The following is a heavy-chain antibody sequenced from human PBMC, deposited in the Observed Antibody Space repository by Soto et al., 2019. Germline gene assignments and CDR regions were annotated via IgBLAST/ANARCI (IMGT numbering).Heavy chain of an antibody. V-gene: IGHV1-2*04. Sequence: QVQLVQSGAEVKGPGASLKVSCKPSGYTFTAYYIHWVRQAPGQGLEWMGWINPNSGGTSYAQKFQGWVTMTRDTSINTAYMELSRLRSDDTAIYYCARQFGGIAVAGTTVYWYFDLWGRGTLVTVSS. D-gene: IGHD6-19*01. CDR3: ARQFGGIAVAGTTVYWYFDL. J-gene: IGHJ2*01. CDR1: GYTFTAYY. CDR2: INPNSGGT.